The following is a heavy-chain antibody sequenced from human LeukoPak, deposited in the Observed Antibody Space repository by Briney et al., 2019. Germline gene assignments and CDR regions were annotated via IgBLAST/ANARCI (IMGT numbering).Heavy chain of an antibody. CDR1: GYTFTGYY. CDR3: ARGGFVVVPAAMKWFDP. Sequence: GASVKVSCKASGYTFTGYYMHWVRQAPGQGLEWMGWINPNSGGTNYAQKFQGRVTMTRDTSISTAYMELSRLRSDDTAVYYCARGGFVVVPAAMKWFDPWGQGTLVTVSS. CDR2: INPNSGGT. D-gene: IGHD2-2*01. J-gene: IGHJ5*02. V-gene: IGHV1-2*02.